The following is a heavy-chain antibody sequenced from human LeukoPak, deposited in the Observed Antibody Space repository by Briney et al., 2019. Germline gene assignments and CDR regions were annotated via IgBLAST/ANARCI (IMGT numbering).Heavy chain of an antibody. CDR1: GFTFSSYS. V-gene: IGHV3-21*01. CDR3: ARDYGSGSYYNYYYYYGMDV. D-gene: IGHD3-10*01. CDR2: ISSSSSYI. J-gene: IGHJ6*02. Sequence: PGGSLRLSCAASGFTFSSYSTNWVRQAPGKGLEWVSSISSSSSYIYYADSVKGRFTISRDNAKNSLYLQMNSLRAEDTAVYYCARDYGSGSYYNYYYYYGMDVWGQGTTVTVSS.